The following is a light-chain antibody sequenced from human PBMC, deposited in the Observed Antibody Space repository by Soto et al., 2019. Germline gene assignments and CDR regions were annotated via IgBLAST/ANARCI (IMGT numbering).Light chain of an antibody. J-gene: IGKJ2*01. CDR3: QQSHITTLFT. CDR2: AAS. Sequence: DIQMTQSPSSLSASIGDRVTITCRASQNINSHLNWYQQKPGKAPKVLIYAASRLQSGVPSRFXGRGSGTEFTLTISSLEPEDFATYYCQQSHITTLFTFGKGTKLEIK. V-gene: IGKV1-39*01. CDR1: QNINSH.